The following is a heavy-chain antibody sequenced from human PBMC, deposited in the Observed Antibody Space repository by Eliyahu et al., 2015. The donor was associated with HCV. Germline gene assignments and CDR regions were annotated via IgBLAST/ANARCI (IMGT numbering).Heavy chain of an antibody. CDR3: ARDLSWDYGGKRRQPDY. CDR1: GFTFSXYA. D-gene: IGHD4-23*01. Sequence: QVQLVESGXGVVQPGRSXRLSCAASGFTFSXYAMXWVRQAPGKGLEWVAVISYDGXNKYYADSVKGRFTISRDNSKNTLYVQMNSLRAEDTAVYYCARDLSWDYGGKRRQPDYWGQGTLVTVSS. J-gene: IGHJ4*02. CDR2: ISYDGXNK. V-gene: IGHV3-30*04.